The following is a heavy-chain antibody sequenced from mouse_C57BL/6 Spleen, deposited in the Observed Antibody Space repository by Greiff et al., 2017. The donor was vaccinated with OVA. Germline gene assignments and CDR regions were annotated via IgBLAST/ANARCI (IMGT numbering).Heavy chain of an antibody. J-gene: IGHJ2*01. Sequence: VKLQQPGAELVRPGSSVKLSCKASGYTFTSYWMHWVKQRPIQGLEWIGNIDPSDSETHYNKKFKDKATLTVDKSSSTAYMQLSSLTSEDSAVYYCARELITTVVEDYWGQGTTLTVSS. CDR2: IDPSDSET. D-gene: IGHD1-1*01. V-gene: IGHV1-52*01. CDR3: ARELITTVVEDY. CDR1: GYTFTSYW.